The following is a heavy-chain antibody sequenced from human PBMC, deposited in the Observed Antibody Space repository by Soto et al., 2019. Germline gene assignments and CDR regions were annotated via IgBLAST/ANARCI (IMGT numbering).Heavy chain of an antibody. CDR2: IYSGGST. CDR1: GFTVSSNY. D-gene: IGHD6-19*01. J-gene: IGHJ4*02. CDR3: ARGCIAVAGTAGGPFDY. V-gene: IGHV3-53*01. Sequence: PGGSLRLSCAASGFTVSSNYMSWVRQAPGKGLEWVSVIYSGGSTYYADSVKGRFTISRDNSKNTLYLQMNSLRAEDTTVYYCARGCIAVAGTAGGPFDYWGQGTLVTVSS.